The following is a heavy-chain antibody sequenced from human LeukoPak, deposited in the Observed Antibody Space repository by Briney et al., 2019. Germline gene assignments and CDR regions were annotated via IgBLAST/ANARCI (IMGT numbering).Heavy chain of an antibody. CDR2: ISYDGSNK. J-gene: IGHJ3*01. V-gene: IGHV3-30-3*01. D-gene: IGHD6-13*01. Sequence: GGSLRLSCAASGFTFSSYAMHWVRQAPGKGLEWVAVISYDGSNKYYADSVKGRFTTSRDNSKNTLYLQMNSLRAEDTAVYYCARELASSSWYGAFDAWGQGTMVTVSS. CDR1: GFTFSSYA. CDR3: ARELASSSWYGAFDA.